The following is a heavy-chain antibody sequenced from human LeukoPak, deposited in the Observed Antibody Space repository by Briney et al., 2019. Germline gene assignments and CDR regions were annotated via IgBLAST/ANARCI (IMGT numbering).Heavy chain of an antibody. D-gene: IGHD3-22*01. CDR1: GFTFSSYG. Sequence: GGSLRLSCAASGFTFSSYGMHWVRQAPGKGLEWVALTRYDGSNKFYADSVKGRFTISRDNSRNTLYLQMNSLRTEDTAVYYCARGGYYDSSGYYWLDYWGQGTLVTVSS. J-gene: IGHJ4*02. CDR2: TRYDGSNK. V-gene: IGHV3-30*02. CDR3: ARGGYYDSSGYYWLDY.